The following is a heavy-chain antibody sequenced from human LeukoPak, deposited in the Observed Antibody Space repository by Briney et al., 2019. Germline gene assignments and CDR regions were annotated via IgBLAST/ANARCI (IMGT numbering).Heavy chain of an antibody. D-gene: IGHD1-26*01. CDR2: IYTSGST. J-gene: IGHJ4*02. V-gene: IGHV4-4*07. Sequence: SETLSLTCTVSGGSLSSYYWSLIRQPAGKGLEWIGRIYTSGSTNYNPSLKSRVTMSVDTSKNQFSLKLSSVTAADTAVYYCARDSGSYFYYFVYWGQGTLVTVSS. CDR1: GGSLSSYY. CDR3: ARDSGSYFYYFVY.